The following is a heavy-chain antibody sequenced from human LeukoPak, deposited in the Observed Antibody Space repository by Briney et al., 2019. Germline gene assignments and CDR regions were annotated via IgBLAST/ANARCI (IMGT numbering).Heavy chain of an antibody. J-gene: IGHJ4*02. CDR2: IYSGGST. D-gene: IGHD3-22*01. CDR3: ARESLYYYDSSGYSVY. Sequence: GGSLRLSCAASGFTVSSNYMGWVRQAPGKGLEWVSVIYSGGSTYYADSVKGRFTISRDNSKNTLYLQMNSLRAEDTAVYYCARESLYYYDSSGYSVYWGQGTLVTVSS. V-gene: IGHV3-66*01. CDR1: GFTVSSNY.